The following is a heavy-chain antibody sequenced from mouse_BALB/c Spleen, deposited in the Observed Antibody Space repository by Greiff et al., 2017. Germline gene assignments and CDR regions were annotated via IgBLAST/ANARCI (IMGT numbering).Heavy chain of an antibody. D-gene: IGHD2-14*01. J-gene: IGHJ2*01. CDR3: ARVGTTYRYD. Sequence: VQGVESGAELAKPGASVKMSCKASGYTFTSYWMHWVKQRPGQGLEWIGYINPSTGYTEYNQKFKDKATLTADKSSSTAYMQLSSLTSEDSAVYYCARVGTTYRYDWGQGTTLTVSS. V-gene: IGHV1-7*01. CDR2: INPSTGYT. CDR1: GYTFTSYW.